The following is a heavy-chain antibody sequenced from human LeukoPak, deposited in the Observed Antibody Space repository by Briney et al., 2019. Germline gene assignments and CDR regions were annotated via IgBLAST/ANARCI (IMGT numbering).Heavy chain of an antibody. CDR2: IIPILGIA. J-gene: IGHJ4*02. V-gene: IGHV1-69*04. CDR3: ARGLFVRSSSPGYFDY. CDR1: GGTFGSYA. Sequence: GASVKVSCKASGGTFGSYAISWVRQAPGQGLEWMGRIIPILGIANYAQKFQGRVTITADKSTSTAYMELSSLRSEDTAVYYCARGLFVRSSSPGYFDYWGQGTLVTVSS. D-gene: IGHD6-6*01.